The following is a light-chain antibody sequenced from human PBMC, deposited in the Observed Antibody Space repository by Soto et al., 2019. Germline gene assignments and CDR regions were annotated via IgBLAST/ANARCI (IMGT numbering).Light chain of an antibody. CDR2: DAS. Sequence: EFVLTQSPGTLSLSPGERVTLSCRSSQNIRSSLAWYQQRPGQAPRLLIYDASTRATGIPPRFSGGGSGTEFTVTISSLQSEDFAIYYYQQYDIWPPYTFGQGTKVDIK. CDR3: QQYDIWPPYT. J-gene: IGKJ2*01. V-gene: IGKV3-15*01. CDR1: QNIRSS.